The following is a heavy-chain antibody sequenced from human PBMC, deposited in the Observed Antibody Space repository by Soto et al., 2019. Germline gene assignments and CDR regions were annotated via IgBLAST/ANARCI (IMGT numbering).Heavy chain of an antibody. CDR2: ISYDGSNK. CDR1: GFTFRTHG. Sequence: SCAASGFTFRTHGIHWVRQAPGKGLEWVALISYDGSNKYYGDSVKGRFTISRDNSKDTLYLQMNSLRAEDTAVYCCAKYTSGALFDNWGQGTLVTVSS. V-gene: IGHV3-30*18. CDR3: AKYTSGALFDN. D-gene: IGHD6-19*01. J-gene: IGHJ4*02.